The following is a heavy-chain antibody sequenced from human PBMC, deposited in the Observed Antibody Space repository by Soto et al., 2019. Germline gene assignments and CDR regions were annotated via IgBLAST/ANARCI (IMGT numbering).Heavy chain of an antibody. D-gene: IGHD6-13*01. V-gene: IGHV1-2*04. CDR2: INPNSGGT. CDR1: GYTFTGYY. CDR3: ARDGIAAAGDLVYFDY. J-gene: IGHJ4*02. Sequence: ASVKVSCKASGYTFTGYYMHWVRQAPGQGLEWMGWINPNSGGTNYAQKFQGWVTMTRDTSISTAYMELSRLRSDDTAVYYCARDGIAAAGDLVYFDYWGQGTLVTVSS.